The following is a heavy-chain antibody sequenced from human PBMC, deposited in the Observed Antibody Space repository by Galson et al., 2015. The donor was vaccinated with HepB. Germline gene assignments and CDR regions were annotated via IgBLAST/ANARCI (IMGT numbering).Heavy chain of an antibody. Sequence: SLRLSCAASGFAFNTYTMQWVRQAPGKELEWVATISSAGTTQYYADSVKGRFTSSRDNSKNMLYLQMNSLGAEDTAVYYCARDAMGRGSGSYSAFDYWGQGTLVTVSS. CDR3: ARDAMGRGSGSYSAFDY. V-gene: IGHV3-30-3*01. D-gene: IGHD1-26*01. CDR2: ISSAGTTQ. CDR1: GFAFNTYT. J-gene: IGHJ4*02.